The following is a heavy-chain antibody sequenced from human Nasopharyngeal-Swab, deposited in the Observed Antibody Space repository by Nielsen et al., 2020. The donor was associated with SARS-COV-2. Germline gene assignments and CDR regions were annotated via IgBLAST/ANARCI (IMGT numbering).Heavy chain of an antibody. V-gene: IGHV6-1*01. J-gene: IGHJ4*02. CDR2: TYYRSKWYN. D-gene: IGHD6-6*01. CDR3: ARDREAARWPFDY. CDR1: GDSVSSNSAA. Sequence: SQTLSLTCAISGDSVSSNSAAWNRLRQSPSRGLEWLGRTYYRSKWYNDYAVSVKSRITINPDTSKNQFSLQLNSVTPEDTAVYYCARDREAARWPFDYWGQGTLVTVSS.